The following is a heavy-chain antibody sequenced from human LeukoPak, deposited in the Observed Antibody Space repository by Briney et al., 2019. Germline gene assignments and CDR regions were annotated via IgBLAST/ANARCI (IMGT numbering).Heavy chain of an antibody. D-gene: IGHD2-15*01. J-gene: IGHJ4*02. CDR2: ISAYNGNT. CDR1: AYTFPSYG. V-gene: IGHV1-18*01. CDR3: ARDSCSGGACYVDY. Sequence: ASVKVSCKASAYTFPSYGITWVRQAAGQGLEWMGWISAYNGNTKYAQKFQDRVTMTTDTSTTTVHMELRSLRSDDTAVYYCARDSCSGGACYVDYWGQGTLVTVSS.